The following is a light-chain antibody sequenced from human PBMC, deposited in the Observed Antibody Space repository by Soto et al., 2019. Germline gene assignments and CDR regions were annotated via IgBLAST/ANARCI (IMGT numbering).Light chain of an antibody. CDR3: QNYNTYSPT. V-gene: IGKV1-5*01. J-gene: IGKJ1*01. CDR2: YAS. CDR1: QRIGRW. Sequence: DTQMTQSPSTLSASLGDRVTITCRASQRIGRWLSWYQQTPGKAPKLLIDYASTLQSGVPSRFSASGSGTVCAITISSLQPDDFANYYCQNYNTYSPTFGHGTKVEF.